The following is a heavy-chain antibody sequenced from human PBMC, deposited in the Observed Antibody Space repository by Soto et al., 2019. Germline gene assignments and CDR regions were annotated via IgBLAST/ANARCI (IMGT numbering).Heavy chain of an antibody. Sequence: AASVKVSCKASGYTFTSYDINWVRQATGQGLEWMGWMNPNSGNTGYAQKFQGRVTMTRNTSISTAYMELSSLRSEDTAVYYCARGPLSTYYYGSGRSQTENYYYYYMDGWGKGTTVTVSS. D-gene: IGHD3-10*01. CDR1: GYTFTSYD. V-gene: IGHV1-8*01. CDR2: MNPNSGNT. J-gene: IGHJ6*03. CDR3: ARGPLSTYYYGSGRSQTENYYYYYMDG.